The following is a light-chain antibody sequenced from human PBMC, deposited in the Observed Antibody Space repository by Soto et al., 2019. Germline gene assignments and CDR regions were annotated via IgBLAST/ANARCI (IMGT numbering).Light chain of an antibody. CDR1: SSDVGGYNY. V-gene: IGLV2-8*01. CDR3: SSYAGSNIHGV. Sequence: QSVLTQPPSASGSPGQSVTISCTGTSSDVGGYNYVSWYQQQPGEAPKLIIYEVSNRPSGVPDRFSGSKSGNTASLTVSGLQAEDEADYYCSSYAGSNIHGVFGGGTKLTVL. CDR2: EVS. J-gene: IGLJ2*01.